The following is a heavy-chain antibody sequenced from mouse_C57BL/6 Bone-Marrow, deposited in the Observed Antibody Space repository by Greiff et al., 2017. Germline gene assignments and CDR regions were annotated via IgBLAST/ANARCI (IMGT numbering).Heavy chain of an antibody. V-gene: IGHV1-64*01. D-gene: IGHD2-5*01. CDR2: IHPNSGST. J-gene: IGHJ3*01. CDR1: GYTFTSYW. Sequence: VQLQQPGAELVKPGASVKLSCKASGYTFTSYWMHWVKQRPGQGLEWIGMIHPNSGSTNYNEKFKSKATLTVDKSSSTAYMQLSSLTSEDSAVYYCARGGYRNCVWFAYWGQGTLVTVSA. CDR3: ARGGYRNCVWFAY.